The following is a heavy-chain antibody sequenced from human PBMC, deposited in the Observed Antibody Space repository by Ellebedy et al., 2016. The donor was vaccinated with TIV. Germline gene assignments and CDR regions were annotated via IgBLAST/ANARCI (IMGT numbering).Heavy chain of an antibody. Sequence: ASVKVSCXASGYTFTSYGISWVRQAPGQGLEWMGWISAFNGYTNHAQKFQGRVTMTTDTSTSTAYMELRSLRSDDTAVYYCARVFVVSGGSYQSAAFDIWGQGTMVTVSS. CDR2: ISAFNGYT. V-gene: IGHV1-18*01. J-gene: IGHJ3*02. CDR3: ARVFVVSGGSYQSAAFDI. D-gene: IGHD2-15*01. CDR1: GYTFTSYG.